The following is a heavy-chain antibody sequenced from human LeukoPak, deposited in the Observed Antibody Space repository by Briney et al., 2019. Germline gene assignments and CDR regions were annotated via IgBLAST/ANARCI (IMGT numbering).Heavy chain of an antibody. Sequence: PGGSLRLSCAASGFTFSSYEMNWVRQAPGKGLEWVSCISSSGSTIYYADSVKGRFTISRDNAKNSLYLQMNSLRAEDTVVYYCARGWSRIRFDYWGQGTLVTVSS. CDR3: ARGWSRIRFDY. D-gene: IGHD6-13*01. CDR1: GFTFSSYE. CDR2: ISSSGSTI. V-gene: IGHV3-48*03. J-gene: IGHJ4*02.